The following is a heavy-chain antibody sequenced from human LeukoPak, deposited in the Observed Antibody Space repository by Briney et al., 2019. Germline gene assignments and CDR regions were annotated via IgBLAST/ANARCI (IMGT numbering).Heavy chain of an antibody. CDR2: IKQDGSES. V-gene: IGHV3-7*01. D-gene: IGHD3-10*01. J-gene: IGHJ5*02. CDR3: ARARRSGGITMVRGVKDRGWFDP. CDR1: GFSFNNHW. Sequence: GGSLRLSCAVSGFSFNNHWMSWVRQAAGKRLEWVANIKQDGSESYYVGSVKGRFTISRDNAKNSLYLQMDSLRAEDTAVYYCARARRSGGITMVRGVKDRGWFDPWGQGTLVTVSS.